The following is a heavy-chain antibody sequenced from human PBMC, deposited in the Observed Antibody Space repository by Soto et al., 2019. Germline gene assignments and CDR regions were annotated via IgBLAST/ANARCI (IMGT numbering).Heavy chain of an antibody. CDR3: ARVVVGYYYGMDV. J-gene: IGHJ6*02. Sequence: VQLQESGPGLVKPSGTLSLTCAVSGGSISSSNWWRWVRQPPGKGLEWIGEIYHSGSTNYNPSLKSRGNISVDKSKHQFSLKLSSVTAADLSVYYCARVVVGYYYGMDVWGQGTTVTVSS. V-gene: IGHV4-4*02. CDR2: IYHSGST. CDR1: GGSISSSNW. D-gene: IGHD3-22*01.